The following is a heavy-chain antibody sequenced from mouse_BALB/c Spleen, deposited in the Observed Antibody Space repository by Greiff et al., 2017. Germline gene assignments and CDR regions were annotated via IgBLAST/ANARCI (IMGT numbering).Heavy chain of an antibody. V-gene: IGHV3-6*02. Sequence: ESGPGLVKPSQSLSLTCSVTGFSITSGYYWYWIRQFPGNILEWMGYISYDGSNNYNPSLKNRISITRDTSTNQFFLKLNSVTTEDTATDYCARERDGYQAWFAYWGQGTLVTVSA. CDR3: ARERDGYQAWFAY. J-gene: IGHJ3*01. D-gene: IGHD2-3*01. CDR1: GFSITSGYY. CDR2: ISYDGSN.